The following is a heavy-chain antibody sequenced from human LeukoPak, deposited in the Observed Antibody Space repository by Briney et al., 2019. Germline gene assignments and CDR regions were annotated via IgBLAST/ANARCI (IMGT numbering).Heavy chain of an antibody. D-gene: IGHD6-19*01. CDR1: GYTFTSYG. Sequence: ASVKVSCKASGYTFTSYGISWVRQAPAQGLEWMGWISAYNGNTNYAQKLQGRVTMTTDTSTSTAYMELRSLRSVDAAVYYCARERYLSSRYRSGWSNWFDPWGQGTLVTVSS. J-gene: IGHJ5*02. CDR3: ARERYLSSRYRSGWSNWFDP. V-gene: IGHV1-18*01. CDR2: ISAYNGNT.